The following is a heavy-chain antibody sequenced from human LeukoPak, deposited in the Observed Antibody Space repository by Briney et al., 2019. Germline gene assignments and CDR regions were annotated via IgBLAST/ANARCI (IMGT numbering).Heavy chain of an antibody. CDR2: ISGGRVGGT. J-gene: IGHJ4*02. V-gene: IGHV3-23*01. D-gene: IGHD2-2*02. CDR3: ARAPLTLSAVIVPAAIHPFDY. Sequence: GGSLRLSCAASAFTFSSYAMSWVRQAPGKGLEWVSAISGGRVGGTYYADSVKGRFTISRDNSKNTLYLQMNSLRAEDTAVYYCARAPLTLSAVIVPAAIHPFDYWGQGTLVTVSS. CDR1: AFTFSSYA.